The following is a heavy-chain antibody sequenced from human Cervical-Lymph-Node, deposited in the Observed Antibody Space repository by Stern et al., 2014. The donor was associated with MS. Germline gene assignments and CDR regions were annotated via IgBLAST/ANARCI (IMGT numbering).Heavy chain of an antibody. D-gene: IGHD6-13*01. V-gene: IGHV1-69*18. CDR1: GGTFSSYA. CDR3: AREEAPHSGTFDF. Sequence: QVQLLQSGAEMKKPGSSVPVSCKASGGTFSSYAVSWLRLAPRPGHEWVGMITPMFGIANYAQKFQGRVTITADESTSTAYMEINSLKSTDTAVYYCAREEAPHSGTFDFWGQGTLVTVSS. CDR2: ITPMFGIA. J-gene: IGHJ4*02.